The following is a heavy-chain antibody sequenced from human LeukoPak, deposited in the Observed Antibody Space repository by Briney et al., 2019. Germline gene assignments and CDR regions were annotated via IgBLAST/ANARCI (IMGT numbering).Heavy chain of an antibody. J-gene: IGHJ4*01. V-gene: IGHV3-66*04. CDR3: GRQGGGDNGR. Sequence: PGGSLRLSCAASGITLNTNDMNWVRQAPGKGLEWVSIIYPWGSAFYTDFGMGRFTVTNEESKNMKFLQMNTLGPDDSAIDYCGRQGGGDNGRWGQGALVTVSS. D-gene: IGHD2-21*01. CDR1: GITLNTND. CDR2: IYPWGSA.